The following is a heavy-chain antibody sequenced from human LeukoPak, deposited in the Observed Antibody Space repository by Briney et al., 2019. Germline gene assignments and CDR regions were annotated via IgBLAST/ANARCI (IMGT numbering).Heavy chain of an antibody. CDR2: ISSNGGRT. Sequence: PGGSLRLSCSASGFTFSSYVMHWVRQAPGKGLEYVSAISSNGGRTYYADSVKDRFIISRDNSKNTLYLQMRSLRPEDTAVHYCVTDWGVITNDAFDIWGQGTMVTVSS. CDR3: VTDWGVITNDAFDI. V-gene: IGHV3-64D*09. J-gene: IGHJ3*02. CDR1: GFTFSSYV. D-gene: IGHD3-10*01.